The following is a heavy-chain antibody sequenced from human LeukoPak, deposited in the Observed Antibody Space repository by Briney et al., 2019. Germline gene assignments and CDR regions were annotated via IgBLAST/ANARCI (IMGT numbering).Heavy chain of an antibody. J-gene: IGHJ5*02. D-gene: IGHD2-2*01. CDR1: GFTFSSYW. Sequence: PGGSLRLSCAASGFTFSSYWMHWVRQAPGKGLVWVSRINSDGSSTSYADSVKGRFTISRDNAKNTLYLQMNSLRAEDTAVYYCARDFEDCSSTGCYRFDPWGQGTLVTVSS. CDR3: ARDFEDCSSTGCYRFDP. V-gene: IGHV3-74*01. CDR2: INSDGSST.